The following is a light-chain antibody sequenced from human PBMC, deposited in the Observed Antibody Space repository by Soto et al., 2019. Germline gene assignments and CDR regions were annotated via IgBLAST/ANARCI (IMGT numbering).Light chain of an antibody. V-gene: IGLV2-8*01. CDR2: EVS. Sequence: QSVLTQPPSASGSPGQSVTISCTGTSSDVGYYNSVSWYQQHPGKAPKLMIYEVSKRPSGVPERFSGSKSGNTASLTVSGLQAEDEADYYCTSYAGSNNFRVFGGGTQLTVL. CDR1: SSDVGYYNS. CDR3: TSYAGSNNFRV. J-gene: IGLJ3*02.